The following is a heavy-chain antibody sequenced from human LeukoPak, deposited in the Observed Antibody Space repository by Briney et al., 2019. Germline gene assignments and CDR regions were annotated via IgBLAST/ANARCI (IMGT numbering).Heavy chain of an antibody. V-gene: IGHV4-34*01. CDR2: IYYSGST. CDR3: AKHVLRYFDWLFSNWFDP. J-gene: IGHJ5*02. D-gene: IGHD3-9*01. CDR1: GGSFSGYY. Sequence: PSETLSLTCAVYGGSFSGYYWGWIRQPPGKGLEWIGSIYYSGSTYYNPSLKSRVTISVDTSKNQFSLKLSSVTAADTAVYYCAKHVLRYFDWLFSNWFDPWGQGTLVTVSS.